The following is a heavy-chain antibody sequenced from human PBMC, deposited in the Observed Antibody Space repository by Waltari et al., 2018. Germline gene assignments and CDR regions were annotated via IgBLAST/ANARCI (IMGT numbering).Heavy chain of an antibody. CDR3: ARLHEGYSYGYQDY. V-gene: IGHV5-51*01. CDR1: GYTFTNYW. J-gene: IGHJ4*02. Sequence: EVQLVQSGAEVKKPGEFLTISCKGSGYTFTNYWIGWLRQLPGKGLEWMGIIYPVDSDTRYNPSFQGQVTISADKSISTAYLQWSSLKASDTAMYYCARLHEGYSYGYQDYWGQGTLVTVSS. D-gene: IGHD5-18*01. CDR2: IYPVDSDT.